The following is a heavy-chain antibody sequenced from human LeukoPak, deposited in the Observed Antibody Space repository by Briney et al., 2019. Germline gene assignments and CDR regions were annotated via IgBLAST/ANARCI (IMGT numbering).Heavy chain of an antibody. Sequence: SETLSLTCAVYGGSFSDYYWSWIRQPPGKGLEWIGYIYYSGSTYYNPSLKSRVTISVDTSKTQFSLKLSSVTAADTAVYYCAKGPALMVYFDYWGQGTLVTVSS. CDR3: AKGPALMVYFDY. CDR1: GGSFSDYY. V-gene: IGHV4-30-4*01. CDR2: IYYSGST. J-gene: IGHJ4*02. D-gene: IGHD2-8*01.